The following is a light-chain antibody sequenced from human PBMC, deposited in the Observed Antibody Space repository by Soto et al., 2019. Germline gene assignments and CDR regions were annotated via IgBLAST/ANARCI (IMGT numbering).Light chain of an antibody. Sequence: DIQMTQSPSSLSASVGDRVTITCRASQSISSYLNWYQQKPGKAPKLLIYAAYSLQSGVQSRFSGSGSGTDFTLTIRSLQPEDFATYYCKQYYSYPPTFGQGTKVDIK. CDR1: QSISSY. V-gene: IGKV1-39*01. CDR3: KQYYSYPPT. J-gene: IGKJ1*01. CDR2: AAY.